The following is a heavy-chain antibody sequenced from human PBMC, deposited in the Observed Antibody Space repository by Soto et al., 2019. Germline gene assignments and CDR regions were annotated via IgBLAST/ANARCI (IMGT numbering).Heavy chain of an antibody. CDR3: ARGEGRVYSSSWYYFDY. Sequence: QVQLVQSGAEVKKPGASVKVSCKASGYTFTSYGIGWVRQAPGQGLEWMGWISTYNGNTNYAQKLQGRVTMTTDTPTSTAYMELRSLRSDDTAVYYCARGEGRVYSSSWYYFDYWGQGTLVTVSS. CDR2: ISTYNGNT. V-gene: IGHV1-18*01. CDR1: GYTFTSYG. D-gene: IGHD6-13*01. J-gene: IGHJ4*02.